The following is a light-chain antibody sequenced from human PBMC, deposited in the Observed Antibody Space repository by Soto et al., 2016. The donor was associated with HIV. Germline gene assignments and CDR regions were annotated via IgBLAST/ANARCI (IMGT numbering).Light chain of an antibody. J-gene: IGKJ4*01. CDR3: HNYNSAPLT. V-gene: IGKV1-39*01. CDR1: QSISTY. Sequence: DIQMTQSPSSLSLSIGDRVSITCRASQSISTYLNWYQQKPGRAPKLLIYDASSLQSGVPSRFSGRGSGTDFTLTISSLQPEDVATYYCHNYNSAPLTFGGGTKVEIK. CDR2: DAS.